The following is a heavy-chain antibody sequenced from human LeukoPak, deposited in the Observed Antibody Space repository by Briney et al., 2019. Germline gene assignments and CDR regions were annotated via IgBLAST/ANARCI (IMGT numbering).Heavy chain of an antibody. Sequence: PGGSLRLSCAASGLTFSSYNMNWVRQAPGKGLEWVSFISSSSNYIYYTGSVKGRFTISRDNAKNSLFLQMNSLRAEDTAVYYCARGTPTTRDFDYWGQGTLVTVSS. CDR3: ARGTPTTRDFDY. D-gene: IGHD4-11*01. J-gene: IGHJ4*02. V-gene: IGHV3-21*01. CDR1: GLTFSSYN. CDR2: ISSSSNYI.